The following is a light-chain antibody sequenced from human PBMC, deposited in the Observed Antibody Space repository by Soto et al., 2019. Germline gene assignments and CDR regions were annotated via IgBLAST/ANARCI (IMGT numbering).Light chain of an antibody. CDR1: QFIRTD. V-gene: IGKV1-6*01. CDR3: QQSYSTPRT. CDR2: AGS. Sequence: AIQVTQSPSSLSASVGDRVTITCRASQFIRTDLAWYQQKPGKAPKLLVYAGSTLQSGVPSRFSGSGSGTDFTLTISSLQPEDFATYYCQQSYSTPRTFGQGTKVEIK. J-gene: IGKJ1*01.